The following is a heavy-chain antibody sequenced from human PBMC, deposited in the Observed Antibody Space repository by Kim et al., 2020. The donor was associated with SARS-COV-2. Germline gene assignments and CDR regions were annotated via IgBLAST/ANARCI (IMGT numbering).Heavy chain of an antibody. V-gene: IGHV4-34*01. Sequence: SETLSLTCAVYGGSFSGYYWSWIRQPPGKGLEWIGEINHSGSTNYNPSLKSRVTISVDTSKNQFSLKLSSVTAADTAVYYCARSPNYYYYGMDVWGQGTTVTVSS. J-gene: IGHJ6*02. CDR3: ARSPNYYYYGMDV. CDR2: INHSGST. CDR1: GGSFSGYY.